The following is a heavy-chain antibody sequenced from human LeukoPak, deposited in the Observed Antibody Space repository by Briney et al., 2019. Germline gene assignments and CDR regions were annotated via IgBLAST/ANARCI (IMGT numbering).Heavy chain of an antibody. Sequence: GASVKVSCKASGYTFTGYYMHWVRQAPGQGLEWMGWINPNSGGTNYAQKFQGWVTMTRDTSISTAYMELSRLRSDDTAVYYCAGVSTPLPRYSREFDYWGQGTLVTVSS. CDR1: GYTFTGYY. D-gene: IGHD6-13*01. CDR2: INPNSGGT. V-gene: IGHV1-2*04. CDR3: AGVSTPLPRYSREFDY. J-gene: IGHJ4*02.